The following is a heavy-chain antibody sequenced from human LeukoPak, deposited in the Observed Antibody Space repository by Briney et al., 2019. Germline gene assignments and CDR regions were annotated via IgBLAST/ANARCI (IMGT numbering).Heavy chain of an antibody. CDR3: ARGPYCSGSSCYSQYFDY. J-gene: IGHJ4*02. V-gene: IGHV1-18*01. D-gene: IGHD2-15*01. CDR2: ISAYNGNT. CDR1: GYTFTTYG. Sequence: ASVKVSCKASGYTFTTYGISWVRQAPGQGLEWMGWISAYNGNTKYAQKLQGRVSMTTDTSTSTDYMELRSLTSDDTAVYYCARGPYCSGSSCYSQYFDYWGQGTLVTVSS.